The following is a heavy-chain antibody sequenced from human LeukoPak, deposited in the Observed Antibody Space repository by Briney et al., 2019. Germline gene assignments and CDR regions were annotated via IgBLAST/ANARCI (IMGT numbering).Heavy chain of an antibody. Sequence: PSETLSLTCTVSGGSISSGTYYWNWIRQPAGKGLEWIGRIYTSGSTNYNPSLKSRVTISVDTSKNQFSLKLSSVTAADTAVYYCARESPSNYAYWGQGTLVTVSS. CDR2: IYTSGST. V-gene: IGHV4-61*02. J-gene: IGHJ4*02. CDR1: GGSISSGTYY. CDR3: ARESPSNYAY. D-gene: IGHD4-11*01.